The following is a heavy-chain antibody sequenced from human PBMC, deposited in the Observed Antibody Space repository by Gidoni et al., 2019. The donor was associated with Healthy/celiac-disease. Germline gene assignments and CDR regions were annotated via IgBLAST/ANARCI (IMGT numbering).Heavy chain of an antibody. CDR3: ARDEYTMVRGVNY. CDR2: IWYDGSNK. V-gene: IGHV3-33*01. J-gene: IGHJ4*02. D-gene: IGHD3-10*01. CDR1: GFTFSSYG. Sequence: QVQLVESGGGVVQPGRSLRLSCAASGFTFSSYGMHWVRQAPGKGLEWVAVIWYDGSNKYYADSVKGRFTISRDNSKNTLYLQMNSLRAEDTAVYYCARDEYTMVRGVNYWGQGTLVTVSS.